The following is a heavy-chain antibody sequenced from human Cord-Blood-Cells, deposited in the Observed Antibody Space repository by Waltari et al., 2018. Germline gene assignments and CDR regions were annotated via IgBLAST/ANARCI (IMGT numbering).Heavy chain of an antibody. V-gene: IGHV3-30*18. CDR1: GFTFSSYG. J-gene: IGHJ4*02. Sequence: QVQLVESGGGVVQPGRSLRLSCAASGFTFSSYGMHWASQAPGKGLEWVAVISYDGSNKYYADSVKGRFTISRDNSKNTLYLQMNSLRAEDTAVYYCAKTRTTSLFFDYWGQGTLVTVSS. CDR2: ISYDGSNK. CDR3: AKTRTTSLFFDY.